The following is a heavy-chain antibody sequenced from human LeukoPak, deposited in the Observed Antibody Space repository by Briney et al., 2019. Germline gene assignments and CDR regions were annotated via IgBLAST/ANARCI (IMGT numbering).Heavy chain of an antibody. D-gene: IGHD2-2*01. CDR3: AKANSRDYCSGTSCYTYFYNGMDV. CDR1: GFTFSNYA. J-gene: IGHJ6*02. V-gene: IGHV3-23*01. Sequence: PGGSLRLSCAASGFTFSNYAMSWVRQAPGKGLEWVSGISGSGGGTYYADSVKGRFTISRDNSKNTLYLQMKSLRVEDTAVYYCAKANSRDYCSGTSCYTYFYNGMDVWGQGTTVTVSS. CDR2: ISGSGGGT.